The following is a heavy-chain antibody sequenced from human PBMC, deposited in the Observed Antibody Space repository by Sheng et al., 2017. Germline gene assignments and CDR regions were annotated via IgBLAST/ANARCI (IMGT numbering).Heavy chain of an antibody. CDR1: GGSFSGYY. CDR3: ARVKTRARGWLRLIDY. Sequence: QVQLQQWGAGLLKPSETLSLTCAVYGGSFSGYYWSWIRQPPGKGLEWIGEINHSGSTNYNPSLKSRVTISVDTSKNQFSLKLSSVTAADTAVYYCARVKTRARGWLRLIDYWGQGTLVTVSS. CDR2: INHSGST. V-gene: IGHV4-34*01. J-gene: IGHJ4*02. D-gene: IGHD5-12*01.